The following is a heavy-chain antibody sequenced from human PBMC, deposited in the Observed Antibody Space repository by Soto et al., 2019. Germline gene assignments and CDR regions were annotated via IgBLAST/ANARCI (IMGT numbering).Heavy chain of an antibody. D-gene: IGHD4-17*01. J-gene: IGHJ4*02. CDR1: GGSISSSSYY. CDR2: IYYSGST. CDR3: ARLDGDYVVSYFDY. V-gene: IGHV4-39*01. Sequence: QLQLQESGPGLVKPSETLSLTCTVSGGSISSSSYYCGWIRQPPGKGLEWIGSIYYSGSTYYNPSLKSRVTISVDTSKNQFSLKLSSVTAADTAVYYCARLDGDYVVSYFDYWGQGTLVTVSS.